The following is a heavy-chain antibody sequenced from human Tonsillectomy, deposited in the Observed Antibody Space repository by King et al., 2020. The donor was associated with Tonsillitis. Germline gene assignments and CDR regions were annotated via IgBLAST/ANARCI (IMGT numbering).Heavy chain of an antibody. CDR1: GFTFSTYR. D-gene: IGHD1-26*01. CDR2: INGDGSST. V-gene: IGHV3-74*01. Sequence: VQLVESGGGLVQPGGSLRLSCAASGFTFSTYRMHWVRQAPGKGLVWVSRINGDGSSTSYADSVKGRFTISRDNAKNTLYLQMNSPRAEDTAVYYCARAPPGNYYYYMDVWGKGTTVTVSS. CDR3: ARAPPGNYYYYMDV. J-gene: IGHJ6*03.